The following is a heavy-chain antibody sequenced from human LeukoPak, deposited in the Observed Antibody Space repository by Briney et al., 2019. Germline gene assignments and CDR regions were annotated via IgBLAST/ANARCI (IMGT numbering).Heavy chain of an antibody. D-gene: IGHD6-19*01. V-gene: IGHV3-23*01. CDR1: GFTLSSYV. CDR2: ISGSGGST. J-gene: IGHJ6*02. CDR3: AKDSGSGWYQYGMDV. Sequence: GGSLRLSCAASGFTLSSYVMSWVRQAPGKGLEWVSGISGSGGSTNYADSVKGRFTISRDNSKNTLYLQMNRLRVEDTAVYYCAKDSGSGWYQYGMDVWGQGTAVTVSS.